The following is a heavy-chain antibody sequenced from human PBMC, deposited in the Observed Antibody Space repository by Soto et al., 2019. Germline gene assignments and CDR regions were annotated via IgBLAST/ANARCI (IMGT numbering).Heavy chain of an antibody. CDR2: ISYDGSNK. D-gene: IGHD7-27*01. Sequence: GGSLRLSCAASGFTFSSYGMHWVRQAPGKGLEWVAVISYDGSNKYYADSVKGRFTISRDNSKNTLYLQMNSLRAEDTAVYYCAKDGRTGDDAFDIWGQGKMVTVSS. V-gene: IGHV3-30*18. J-gene: IGHJ3*02. CDR3: AKDGRTGDDAFDI. CDR1: GFTFSSYG.